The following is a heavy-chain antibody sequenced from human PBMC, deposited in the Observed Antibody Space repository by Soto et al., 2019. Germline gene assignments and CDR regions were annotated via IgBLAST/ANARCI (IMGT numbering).Heavy chain of an antibody. V-gene: IGHV4-59*01. CDR3: ARETDSGSYYTFDI. Sequence: QVQLQESGPGLVKPSETLSLTCTVSGGSISSYYWSWIRQPPGKGLEWIVNIHNSGSTNYKPSLKSRVTISVDTSKNQFSLKLSSVTAADTAVYYCARETDSGSYYTFDIWGQGTMVTVSS. D-gene: IGHD1-26*01. J-gene: IGHJ3*02. CDR2: IHNSGST. CDR1: GGSISSYY.